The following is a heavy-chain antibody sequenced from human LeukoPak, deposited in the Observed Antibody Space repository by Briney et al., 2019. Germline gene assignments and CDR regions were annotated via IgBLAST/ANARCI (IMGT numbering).Heavy chain of an antibody. V-gene: IGHV3-7*01. CDR3: ARDVVRASWSDY. CDR2: IRQDGCDV. D-gene: IGHD4-23*01. J-gene: IGHJ4*02. CDR1: GYIFSVYW. Sequence: PGGSLRLSCAASGYIFSVYWMNWGREAQGKGPGWGGKIRQDGCDVQYVDSVKGRFTVSRDNAKNSLYLQMNTLRAGATAVYYCARDVVRASWSDYWGQGTQVTVSS.